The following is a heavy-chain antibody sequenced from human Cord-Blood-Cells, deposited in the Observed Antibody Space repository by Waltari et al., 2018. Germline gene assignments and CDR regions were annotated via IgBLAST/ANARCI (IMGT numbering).Heavy chain of an antibody. V-gene: IGHV4-34*01. CDR1: GGSFSGYY. CDR3: ARGPNIAARPFDY. J-gene: IGHJ4*02. Sequence: QVQLQQRGAGLLKPSETLSLTCAVYGGSFSGYYWRWIRQPPGKGLELVWENNHSGSTNDNPSLTSRGTISVDTSKNQFSLKLSSVTAADTAVYYCARGPNIAARPFDYWGQGTLVTVSS. D-gene: IGHD6-6*01. CDR2: NNHSGST.